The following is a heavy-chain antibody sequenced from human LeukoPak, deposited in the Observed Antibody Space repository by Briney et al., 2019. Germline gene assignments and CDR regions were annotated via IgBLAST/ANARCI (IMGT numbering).Heavy chain of an antibody. CDR3: ARAAITYYYGSGTPDYFDY. CDR1: GFTFSSYS. V-gene: IGHV3-21*01. CDR2: ISSSSSYI. Sequence: PGGSLRLSCAASGFTFSSYSMNWVRQAPGKGLEWVSSISSSSSYIYYADSVKGRFTISRDNAKNSLYLQMNSLRAEDTAVYYCARAAITYYYGSGTPDYFDYWGQGTLVTVSS. J-gene: IGHJ4*02. D-gene: IGHD3-10*01.